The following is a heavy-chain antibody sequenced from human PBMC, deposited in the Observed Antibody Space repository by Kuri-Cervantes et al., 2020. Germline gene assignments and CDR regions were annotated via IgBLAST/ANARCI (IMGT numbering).Heavy chain of an antibody. J-gene: IGHJ4*02. CDR2: IYYSGST. CDR3: AKIFGPGRGTIDY. D-gene: IGHD3-3*01. CDR1: GGSISSSSYY. V-gene: IGHV4-39*01. Sequence: GSLRLSCAVSGGSISSSSYYWGWIRQPPGKGLEWIGSIYYSGSTYYNPSLKSRVTISVDTSKNQFSLKLSSVTAADTAVYYCAKIFGPGRGTIDYWGQGTLVTVSS.